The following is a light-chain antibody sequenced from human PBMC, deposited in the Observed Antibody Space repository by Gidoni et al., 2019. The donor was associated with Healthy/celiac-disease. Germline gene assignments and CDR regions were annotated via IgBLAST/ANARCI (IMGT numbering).Light chain of an antibody. Sequence: DIQMTQSPSSLSASVGDRVTITCRASQSISSYLNWYQQKPGKAPKLLIYAASSLQSGVPSRFSGSGSGTDFTLTISSLQPEDFATYYCQQSYSTPPERITFGPXTKVDIK. CDR2: AAS. CDR3: QQSYSTPPERIT. V-gene: IGKV1-39*01. CDR1: QSISSY. J-gene: IGKJ3*01.